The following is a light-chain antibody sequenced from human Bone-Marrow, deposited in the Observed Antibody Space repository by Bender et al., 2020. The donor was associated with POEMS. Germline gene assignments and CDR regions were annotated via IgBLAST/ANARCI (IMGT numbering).Light chain of an antibody. CDR2: DVS. J-gene: IGLJ3*02. CDR3: QSYDASMRDWV. Sequence: QSALTQPASVSGSPGQSITISCTGTSSDLGDYNYVSWYQQHPGKAPKLMIYDVSNRPSGVSNRFSGSKSDTSASLAITGLQAEDEGDYYCQSYDASMRDWVFGGGTKLTVL. CDR1: SSDLGDYNY. V-gene: IGLV2-14*01.